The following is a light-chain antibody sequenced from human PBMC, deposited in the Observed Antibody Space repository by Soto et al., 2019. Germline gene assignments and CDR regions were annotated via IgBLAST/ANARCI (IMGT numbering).Light chain of an antibody. CDR1: QSLLHSKGFHN. V-gene: IGKV2-28*01. J-gene: IGKJ5*01. Sequence: DIVMTQSPLSLAVTPGEPASISCKSSQSLLHSKGFHNLDWYLPQPGQSPQVLIYLGSNRASGVPDRVSGSGAGTDFTLKISRVEAEDVGFYFCMQAIQTPITFGQGTRLDIK. CDR3: MQAIQTPIT. CDR2: LGS.